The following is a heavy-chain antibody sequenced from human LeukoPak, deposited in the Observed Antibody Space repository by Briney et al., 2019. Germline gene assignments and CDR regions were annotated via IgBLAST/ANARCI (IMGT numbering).Heavy chain of an antibody. D-gene: IGHD3-22*01. CDR2: ISSSSSTV. CDR1: GFTFSSYS. CDR3: ARDSYYDSSGYSFDY. J-gene: IGHJ4*02. Sequence: GGSLRLSCAASGFTFSSYSMNWVRQAPGKGLEWVSYISSSSSTVYYADSVKGRFTISRDNSKNTLYLQMNSLRAEDTAVYYCARDSYYDSSGYSFDYWGQGTLVTVSS. V-gene: IGHV3-48*01.